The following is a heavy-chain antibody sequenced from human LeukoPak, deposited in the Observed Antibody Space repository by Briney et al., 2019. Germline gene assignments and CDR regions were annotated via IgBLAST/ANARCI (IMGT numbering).Heavy chain of an antibody. CDR2: IYYSGST. V-gene: IGHV4-31*03. CDR3: ARDKRAGVDAFDI. Sequence: PSQTLSLTCTVSGGSISSGGYYWSWIRQHPGKGLEWIWYIYYSGSTYYNPSLKSRGTISVDTSKNQFSLKLSSVTAADTAVYYCARDKRAGVDAFDIWGQGTMVTVSS. J-gene: IGHJ3*02. D-gene: IGHD3-10*01. CDR1: GGSISSGGYY.